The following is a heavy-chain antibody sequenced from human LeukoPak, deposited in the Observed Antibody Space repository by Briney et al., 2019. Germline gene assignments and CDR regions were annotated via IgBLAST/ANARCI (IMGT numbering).Heavy chain of an antibody. J-gene: IGHJ4*02. CDR1: GFTFSTYA. D-gene: IGHD3-10*01. Sequence: GGSLRLSCEASGFTFSTYAMTWVRQAPGKGLEWVSSISGSGGNTYYSNSVKGRFTISRDNSKNTLYLQMNSLRVEDTAVYYCAKYRSTGSGSAHFDYWGQGTLVTVSS. V-gene: IGHV3-23*01. CDR2: ISGSGGNT. CDR3: AKYRSTGSGSAHFDY.